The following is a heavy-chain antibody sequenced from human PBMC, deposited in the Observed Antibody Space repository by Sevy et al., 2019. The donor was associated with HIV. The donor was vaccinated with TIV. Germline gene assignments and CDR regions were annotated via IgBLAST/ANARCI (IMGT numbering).Heavy chain of an antibody. CDR2: IYYSGST. D-gene: IGHD3-10*01. J-gene: IGHJ4*02. V-gene: IGHV4-31*03. CDR1: GDSISSSGYY. CDR3: ARDSGYGSGSYYNN. Sequence: SETLSLTCTVSGDSISSSGYYWSWIRQHPGKGLEWIGYIYYSGSTYYNPSLKSRVTISVDTSKNQFSLKLSSVTAADTAMYYCARDSGYGSGSYYNNWGQGTLVTVSS.